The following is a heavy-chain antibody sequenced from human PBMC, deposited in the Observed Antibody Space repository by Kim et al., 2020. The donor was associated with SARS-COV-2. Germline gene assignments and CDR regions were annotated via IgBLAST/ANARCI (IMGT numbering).Heavy chain of an antibody. V-gene: IGHV1-18*01. CDR3: ARGLPFYYYGMDV. J-gene: IGHJ6*02. Sequence: AQKPQGRVTMTTDTSTSTAYMELRSLRSDDTAVYYCARGLPFYYYGMDVWGQGTTVTVSS.